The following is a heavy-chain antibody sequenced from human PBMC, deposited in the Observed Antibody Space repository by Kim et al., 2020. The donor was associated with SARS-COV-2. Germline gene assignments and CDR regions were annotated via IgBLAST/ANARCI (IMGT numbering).Heavy chain of an antibody. CDR1: GGSISSGGYY. V-gene: IGHV4-31*03. J-gene: IGHJ4*02. CDR2: IYYSGST. Sequence: SETLSLTCTVSGGSISSGGYYWSWIRQHPGKGLEWIGYIYYSGSTYYNPSLKSRVTISVDTSKNQFSLKLSSVTAADTAVYYCAGGIAVAGIWYYFDYWGQGTLVTVSS. D-gene: IGHD6-19*01. CDR3: AGGIAVAGIWYYFDY.